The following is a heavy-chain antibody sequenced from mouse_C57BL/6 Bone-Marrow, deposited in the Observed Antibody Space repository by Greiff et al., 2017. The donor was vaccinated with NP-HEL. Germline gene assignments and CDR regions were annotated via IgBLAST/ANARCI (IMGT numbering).Heavy chain of an antibody. CDR2: ISDGGSYT. V-gene: IGHV5-4*01. J-gene: IGHJ4*01. CDR1: GFTFSSYA. CDR3: ARDRRRNYAMDY. Sequence: EVNVVESGGGLVKPGGSLKLSCAASGFTFSSYAMSWVRQTPEKRLEWVATISDGGSYTYYPDNVKGRFTISRDNAKNNLYLQMSHLKSEDTAMYYCARDRRRNYAMDYWGQGTSVTVSS.